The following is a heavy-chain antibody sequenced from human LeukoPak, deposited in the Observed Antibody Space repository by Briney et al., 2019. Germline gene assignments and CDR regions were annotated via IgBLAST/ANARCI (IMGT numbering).Heavy chain of an antibody. J-gene: IGHJ5*02. CDR1: GGTFSSYA. D-gene: IGHD2-2*02. CDR3: ARDRDIVVVPAAIPRVGWFDP. Sequence: ASVKVSCKASGGTFSSYAISWVRQAPGQGLEWMGRIIPIFGIANYAQKFQGRVTITADKSTSTAYMELSSLRSGDTAVYYCARDRDIVVVPAAIPRVGWFDPWGQGTLVTVSS. V-gene: IGHV1-69*04. CDR2: IIPIFGIA.